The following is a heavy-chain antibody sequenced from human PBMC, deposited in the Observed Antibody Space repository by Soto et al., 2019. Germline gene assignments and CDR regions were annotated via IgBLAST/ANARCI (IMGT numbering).Heavy chain of an antibody. D-gene: IGHD4-17*01. CDR2: SYGGYA. J-gene: IGHJ5*02. Sequence: SVITSLTRNVADGTIGNFGGIWIRQTPGGGLDVIAHSYGGYAHYSPSLQSRIRVSTDTSKNQFSLQLKSVTAADTAVYFCARARGFGDFPRRFDPWGQGSLVT. V-gene: IGHV4-4*09. CDR3: ARARGFGDFPRRFDP. CDR1: DGTIGNFG.